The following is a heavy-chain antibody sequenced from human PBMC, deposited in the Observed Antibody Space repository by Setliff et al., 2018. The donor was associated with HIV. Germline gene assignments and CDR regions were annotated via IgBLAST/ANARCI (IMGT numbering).Heavy chain of an antibody. V-gene: IGHV1-2*02. Sequence: ASVKVSCKASGYTFFEYYMFWLRQAPGQGLEWMGWINPYNGATKSAHKFQGRVTATRDTSITTTYMELTRLTSDDTAIYYWARAPIYCGGDCYLFDYWGQGTLVTVSS. CDR1: GYTFFEYY. CDR2: INPYNGAT. D-gene: IGHD2-21*02. CDR3: ARAPIYCGGDCYLFDY. J-gene: IGHJ4*02.